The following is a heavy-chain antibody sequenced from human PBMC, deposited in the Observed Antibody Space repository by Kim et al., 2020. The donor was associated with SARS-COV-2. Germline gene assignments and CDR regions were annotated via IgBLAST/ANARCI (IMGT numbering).Heavy chain of an antibody. J-gene: IGHJ3*02. CDR1: GGSISSSSYY. CDR3: ARKPYYDSSGYYYVLPRDAFDI. V-gene: IGHV4-39*01. Sequence: SETLSLTCTVSGGSISSSSYYWGWIRQPPGKGLEWIGSIYYSGSTYYNPSLKSRVTISVDTSKNQFSLKLSSVTAADTAVYYCARKPYYDSSGYYYVLPRDAFDIWGQGTMVTVSS. CDR2: IYYSGST. D-gene: IGHD3-22*01.